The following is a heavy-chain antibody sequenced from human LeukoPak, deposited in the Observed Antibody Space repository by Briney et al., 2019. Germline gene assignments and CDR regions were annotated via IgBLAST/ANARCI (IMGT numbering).Heavy chain of an antibody. CDR2: ISGSGGST. CDR3: ARGSGWVDY. V-gene: IGHV3-23*01. J-gene: IGHJ4*02. Sequence: GGSLRLSCAASGFTFSSYGMSWVRQAPGKGLEWVSAISGSGGSTYYADSVKGRFSISRDNSRNTLYLQMNSLRAEDTAVYYCARGSGWVDYWGQGTLVTVSS. CDR1: GFTFSSYG. D-gene: IGHD6-19*01.